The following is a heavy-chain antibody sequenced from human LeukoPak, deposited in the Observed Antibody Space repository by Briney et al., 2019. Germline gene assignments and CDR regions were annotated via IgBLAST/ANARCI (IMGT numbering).Heavy chain of an antibody. CDR3: GKDLMTIKYCSSTSCSGY. D-gene: IGHD2-2*01. CDR1: GFTFRSYG. CDR2: IRYDESNK. J-gene: IGHJ4*02. V-gene: IGHV3-30*02. Sequence: GGSVSLSCAASGFTFRSYGAHWVRHARGRGLEWVAFIRYDESNKYYADSVKGRFTISRDNSKNTPYLQMNSLRAEDTAVYYCGKDLMTIKYCSSTSCSGYWGQGTLVTVSS.